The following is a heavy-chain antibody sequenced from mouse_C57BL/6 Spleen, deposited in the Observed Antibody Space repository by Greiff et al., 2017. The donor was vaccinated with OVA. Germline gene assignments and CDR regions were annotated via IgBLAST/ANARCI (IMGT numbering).Heavy chain of an antibody. CDR3: AKLGRENAMDY. CDR2: IYPRSGNT. D-gene: IGHD4-1*01. Sequence: QVHVKQSGAELARPGASVKLSCKASGYTFTSYGISWVKQRTGQGLEWIGEIYPRSGNTYYNEKFKGKATLTADKSSSTAYMELRSLTSEDSAVYFCAKLGRENAMDYWGQGTSVTVSS. J-gene: IGHJ4*01. V-gene: IGHV1-81*01. CDR1: GYTFTSYG.